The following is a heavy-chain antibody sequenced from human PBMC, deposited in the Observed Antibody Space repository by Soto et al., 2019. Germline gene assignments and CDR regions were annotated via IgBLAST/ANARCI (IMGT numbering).Heavy chain of an antibody. D-gene: IGHD3-10*01. CDR3: AKGPFKRLKMVRGVTASFSHFDS. V-gene: IGHV3-30*18. Sequence: GGSLRLSCAASGFTFSDFGMQWVRQAPGKGLEWVAIRSYDGSNEDYADSVKGRFTISRDSSKNTLYLQMNSLTVDDTAVYYCAKGPFKRLKMVRGVTASFSHFDSWGQGALVTVSS. J-gene: IGHJ4*02. CDR2: RSYDGSNE. CDR1: GFTFSDFG.